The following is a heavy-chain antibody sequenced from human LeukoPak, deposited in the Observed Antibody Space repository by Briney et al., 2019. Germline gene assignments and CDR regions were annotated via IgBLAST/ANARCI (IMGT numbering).Heavy chain of an antibody. CDR2: IYYSGST. D-gene: IGHD3-16*01. CDR1: GGSISSSSYY. CDR3: ARHPYYDYVWGSYPDAFDI. V-gene: IGHV4-39*01. J-gene: IGHJ3*02. Sequence: SETLSLTCTVAGGSISSSSYYWGWLRQPPGKGLEWIGSIYYSGSTYYNPSLKSRVTISVDTSKNQFSLKLSSVTAADTAVYYCARHPYYDYVWGSYPDAFDIWGQGTMVTVSS.